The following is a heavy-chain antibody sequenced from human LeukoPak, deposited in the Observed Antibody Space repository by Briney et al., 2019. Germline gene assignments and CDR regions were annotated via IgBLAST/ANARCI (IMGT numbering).Heavy chain of an antibody. Sequence: SETLSLTCTVSGGSISSYYWSWIRQPPGKGLEWIGYIYYSGSTNYNPSLKSRVTISVDTSKNQFSLKLSSVTAADTAVYYCARTNSENYDILTGYSNWLDPWGQGTLVTVSS. CDR3: ARTNSENYDILTGYSNWLDP. CDR2: IYYSGST. V-gene: IGHV4-59*01. J-gene: IGHJ5*02. D-gene: IGHD3-9*01. CDR1: GGSISSYY.